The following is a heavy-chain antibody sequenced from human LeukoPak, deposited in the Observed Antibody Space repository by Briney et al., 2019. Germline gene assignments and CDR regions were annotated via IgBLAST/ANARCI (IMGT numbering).Heavy chain of an antibody. Sequence: GGSLRLSCAASGFTVSSNYMSWVRQAPGKGLEWVSVIYSGGSTYYADSVKGRFTISRDNSKNTLYLQMNSLRAEDTAVYYCARTGLRYSGYVFDYWGQGTLVTVSS. CDR3: ARTGLRYSGYVFDY. D-gene: IGHD5-12*01. CDR1: GFTVSSNY. J-gene: IGHJ4*02. CDR2: IYSGGST. V-gene: IGHV3-66*01.